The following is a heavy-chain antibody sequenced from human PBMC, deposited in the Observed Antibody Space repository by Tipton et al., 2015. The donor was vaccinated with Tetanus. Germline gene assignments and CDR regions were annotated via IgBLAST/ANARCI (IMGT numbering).Heavy chain of an antibody. CDR3: ARPIKQWLVPVDS. J-gene: IGHJ4*02. CDR2: ISGLGRTT. Sequence: SLRLSCTASGFPFDKYAMNWVRQAPGKGLEWVSGISGLGRTTDYADSVKGRFTISRDNSKNTVFLQMNSLRADDTAVYFCARPIKQWLVPVDSWGQGTLVTVSS. V-gene: IGHV3-23*01. D-gene: IGHD6-19*01. CDR1: GFPFDKYA.